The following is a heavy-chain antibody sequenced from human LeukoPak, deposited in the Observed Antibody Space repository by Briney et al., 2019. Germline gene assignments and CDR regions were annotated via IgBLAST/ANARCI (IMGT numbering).Heavy chain of an antibody. CDR3: ARATRSNWNPPRLIYYMDV. CDR2: INHSGST. D-gene: IGHD1-1*01. V-gene: IGHV4-34*01. J-gene: IGHJ6*03. Sequence: NASETLSLTCAVYGGSFSGYYWSWIRQPPGKGLEWIGEINHSGSTNYNPSLKSRVTISVDTSKNQFPLKLSSVTAADTAVYYCARATRSNWNPPRLIYYMDVWGKGTTVTVSS. CDR1: GGSFSGYY.